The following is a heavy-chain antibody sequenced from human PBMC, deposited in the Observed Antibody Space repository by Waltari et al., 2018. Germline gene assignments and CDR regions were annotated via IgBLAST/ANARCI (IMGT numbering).Heavy chain of an antibody. V-gene: IGHV4-4*02. CDR2: INHGWPI. D-gene: IGHD2-21*02. Sequence: QVQLQESCPGLVKPSGTLSLTFPVTGGSFSSGYWWTWVRQFPGKGLETIGEINHGWPINSHPSLKTRVTLSVDKSKSHISRKLISATATDPAVYSCARMTSTSSPFVCWSQGTLVTVSS. CDR1: GGSFSSGYW. J-gene: IGHJ4*02. CDR3: ARMTSTSSPFVC.